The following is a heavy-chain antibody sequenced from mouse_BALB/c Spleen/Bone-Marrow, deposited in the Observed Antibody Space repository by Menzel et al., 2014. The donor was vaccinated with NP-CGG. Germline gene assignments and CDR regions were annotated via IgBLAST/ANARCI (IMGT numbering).Heavy chain of an antibody. CDR2: IDPYYGGT. Sequence: VQLQQSGPELEKPGASVKISCKASGYSFTGYNMNWVKQSTGKSLEWIGDIDPYYGGTSYNQKFKGKATLTVDKSSSTAYMLLKSLTSEDSAVYFCAKSVALGAMDYWAQGTSVTVSS. CDR1: GYSFTGYN. D-gene: IGHD4-1*01. CDR3: AKSVALGAMDY. V-gene: IGHV1-39*01. J-gene: IGHJ4*01.